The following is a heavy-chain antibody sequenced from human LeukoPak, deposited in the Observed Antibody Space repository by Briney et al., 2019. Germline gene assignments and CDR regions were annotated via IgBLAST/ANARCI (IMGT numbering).Heavy chain of an antibody. V-gene: IGHV3-21*01. Sequence: PGGSLRLSCAASGFTFSSYSMNWVRQAPGKGLEWVSSISSSSSYIYYADSVKGRFTISRDNAKNSLYLQMNSLRAEDTAVYYCARCGGYDYSYYYYMDVWGKGTTVTVSS. D-gene: IGHD5-12*01. J-gene: IGHJ6*03. CDR1: GFTFSSYS. CDR2: ISSSSSYI. CDR3: ARCGGYDYSYYYYMDV.